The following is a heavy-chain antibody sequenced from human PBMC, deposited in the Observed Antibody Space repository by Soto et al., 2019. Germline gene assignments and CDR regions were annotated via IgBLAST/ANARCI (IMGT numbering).Heavy chain of an antibody. J-gene: IGHJ3*01. D-gene: IGHD1-1*01. CDR1: GFTFSSYS. Sequence: EVQLVESGGGLVQPGGSLRLSCVASGFTFSSYSMNWVRQAPGKGLEWVSALYDVDGSFYADSVTGRFTTSSDSSKTTVYLQMNDLRPDDTAVYYCATWHEREHAFDVWGQGTTVTISS. CDR2: LYDVDGS. V-gene: IGHV3-66*01. CDR3: ATWHEREHAFDV.